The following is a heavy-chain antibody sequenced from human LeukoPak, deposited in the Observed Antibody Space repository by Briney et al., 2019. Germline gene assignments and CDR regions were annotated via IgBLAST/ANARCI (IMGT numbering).Heavy chain of an antibody. Sequence: GGSQRLSCSASGFTFSDYDMNWVRQAPGKGLEWVSSISYLSTHVYYGDSVKGRFSISRDNAKNSLYLQMNSLGAEDTAIYYCGRAFPPLRTSSAGDLWGQGILATVSS. J-gene: IGHJ4*02. V-gene: IGHV3-21*01. D-gene: IGHD3-16*01. CDR1: GFTFSDYD. CDR2: ISYLSTHV. CDR3: GRAFPPLRTSSAGDL.